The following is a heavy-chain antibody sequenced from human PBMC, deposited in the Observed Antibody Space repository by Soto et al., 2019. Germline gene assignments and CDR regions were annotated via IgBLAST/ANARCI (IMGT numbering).Heavy chain of an antibody. Sequence: SETLSLTCAVYGGSFSGNYWSWIRQPPGKGLEWIGEFSDSGSTNYNPSLKSRVTISEDMSKSQFSLKLSSVTAADTAVYYCARGNFYYGLDVWGQGTAVTVSS. J-gene: IGHJ6*02. V-gene: IGHV4-34*01. CDR1: GGSFSGNY. CDR3: ARGNFYYGLDV. CDR2: FSDSGST.